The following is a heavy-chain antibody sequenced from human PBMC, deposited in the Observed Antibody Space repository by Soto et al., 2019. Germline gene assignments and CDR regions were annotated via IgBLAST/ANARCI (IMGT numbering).Heavy chain of an antibody. CDR2: IYSGGST. J-gene: IGHJ3*02. V-gene: IGHV3-66*01. CDR1: GFTVSSNY. CDR3: ARDVTGLNAFDI. Sequence: SGGSLRLSCAASGFTVSSNYMSWVRQAPGKGLEWVSVIYSGGSTYYADSVKGRFTISRDNSKNTLYLQMNSLRAEDTAVYYCARDVTGLNAFDIWGQGTMVTVSS. D-gene: IGHD5-18*01.